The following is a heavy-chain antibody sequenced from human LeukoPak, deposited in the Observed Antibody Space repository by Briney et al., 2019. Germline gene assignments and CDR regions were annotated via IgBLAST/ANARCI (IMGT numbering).Heavy chain of an antibody. CDR1: GGSISNHY. D-gene: IGHD4-23*01. V-gene: IGHV4-59*08. CDR2: INNRGGT. Sequence: SETLSLTCTVSGGSISNHYWSWIRQPPGKGLEFIGYINNRGGTKINPSLASRVTISLGTPQNQFHLRLQSVTAADTAVYYCARLSGGGGNLLDSWGQGALLTVSS. CDR3: ARLSGGGGNLLDS. J-gene: IGHJ4*02.